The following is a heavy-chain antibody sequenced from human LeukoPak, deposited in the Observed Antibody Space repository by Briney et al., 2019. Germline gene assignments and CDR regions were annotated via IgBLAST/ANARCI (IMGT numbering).Heavy chain of an antibody. D-gene: IGHD3-3*01. J-gene: IGHJ5*02. CDR3: ARRGRITIFGVVIEGDWFDP. CDR1: GGTFSSYA. CDR2: IIPIFGTA. Sequence: ASVKVSCKASGGTFSSYAISWVRQAPGQGLEWMGGIIPIFGTANYAQKFQGGVMITADKSTSTAYMELSSLRSEDTAVYYCARRGRITIFGVVIEGDWFDPWGQGTLVTVSS. V-gene: IGHV1-69*06.